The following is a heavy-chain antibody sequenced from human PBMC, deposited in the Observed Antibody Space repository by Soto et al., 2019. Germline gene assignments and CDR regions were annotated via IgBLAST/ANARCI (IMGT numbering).Heavy chain of an antibody. D-gene: IGHD3-3*01. CDR2: ISYDGSNK. CDR3: ARAQYDFWSGYYGRQDYYYGMDV. V-gene: IGHV3-30-3*01. J-gene: IGHJ6*02. CDR1: GFTFSSYA. Sequence: GGSLRLSCAASGFTFSSYAMHWVRQAPGKGLEWVAVISYDGSNKYYADSVKGRFTTSRDNSKNTLYLQMNSLRAEDTAVYYCARAQYDFWSGYYGRQDYYYGMDVWGQGTTVTVSS.